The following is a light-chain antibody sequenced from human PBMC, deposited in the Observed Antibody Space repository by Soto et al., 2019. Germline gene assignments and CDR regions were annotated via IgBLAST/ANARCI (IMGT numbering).Light chain of an antibody. Sequence: EIVLTQSPATLSLSPGASATLSCGASQSVTSHLAWYQQKPGQAPRLIIYDASNRATGIPARFTGSGSGRYLTLTISSLEREDFAVYYGQQGSNWTQKYNFGQRTNLEIK. V-gene: IGKV3-11*02. CDR2: DAS. CDR1: QSVTSH. J-gene: IGKJ2*01. CDR3: QQGSNWTQKYN.